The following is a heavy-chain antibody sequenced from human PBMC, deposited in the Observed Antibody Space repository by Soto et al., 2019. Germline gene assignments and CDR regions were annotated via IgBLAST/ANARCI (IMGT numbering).Heavy chain of an antibody. V-gene: IGHV3-7*05. CDR1: GFTFSSYW. Sequence: EVQLVESGGGVVQPGGSLRLSCAASGFTFSSYWMTWVRQAPGKGLEWVANIKKDESKRYYVDSVEGRFTISRDNAKNSLVRQMNSLRADTAAVYYCAGDPSRSYNSRWYDGFDLWGRGTMVTVSS. D-gene: IGHD6-13*01. CDR2: IKKDESKR. CDR3: AGDPSRSYNSRWYDGFDL. J-gene: IGHJ3*01.